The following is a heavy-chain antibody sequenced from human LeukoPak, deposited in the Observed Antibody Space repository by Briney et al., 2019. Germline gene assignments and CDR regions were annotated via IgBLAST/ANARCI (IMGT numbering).Heavy chain of an antibody. J-gene: IGHJ6*02. CDR2: IKQDGSEK. D-gene: IGHD3-3*01. V-gene: IGHV3-7*03. CDR3: AREQEYYYFWGGYSPYYYYYGMDV. Sequence: GGSLRLSCAASGFTFSSYWMSWVRQAPGKGLEWVANIKQDGSEKYYVDSVKGRFTISRDNAKNSLYLQMNSLRAEDTAVYYCAREQEYYYFWGGYSPYYYYYGMDVGGQGTTATVPS. CDR1: GFTFSSYW.